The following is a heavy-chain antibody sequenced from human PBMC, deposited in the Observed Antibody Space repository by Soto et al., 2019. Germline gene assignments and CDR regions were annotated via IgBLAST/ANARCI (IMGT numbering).Heavy chain of an antibody. D-gene: IGHD3-22*01. CDR2: IKSKAHGGRT. CDR3: ASYRDSSGRRRYDY. J-gene: IGHJ4*02. CDR1: DFILSDAW. Sequence: EVQLEESGGGLIKPGESLTLSCAASDFILSDAWMKWVRQAPGKGLEWVGRIKSKAHGGRTDYAAPLKGRFTILRDDSKTTLYLQMNRLLTEDTAMYYCASYRDSSGRRRYDYWGQGAVVTVSS. V-gene: IGHV3-15*07.